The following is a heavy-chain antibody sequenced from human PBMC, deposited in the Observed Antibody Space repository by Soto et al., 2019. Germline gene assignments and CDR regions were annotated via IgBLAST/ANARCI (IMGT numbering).Heavy chain of an antibody. V-gene: IGHV1-69*13. J-gene: IGHJ4*02. CDR1: GGTFNKYT. CDR2: IIPLFGTA. Sequence: SVKVSFKASGGTFNKYTIDWLRQAPGQGLEWMGGIIPLFGTANYAQKFQGRVTITADEAATTAYMELSSRRSEDTAVYYCVRQFDYDTSGYYYAYWGQGTLVTVSS. D-gene: IGHD3-22*01. CDR3: VRQFDYDTSGYYYAY.